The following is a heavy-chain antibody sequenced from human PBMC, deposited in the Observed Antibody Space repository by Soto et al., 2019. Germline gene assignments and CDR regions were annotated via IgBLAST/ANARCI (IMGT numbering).Heavy chain of an antibody. CDR1: GGTFSSYT. V-gene: IGHV1-69*08. D-gene: IGHD3-3*01. J-gene: IGHJ4*02. Sequence: QVQLVQSGAEVKKPGSSVKVSCKASGGTFSSYTISWVRQAPGQGLEWMGRIIPILGIANYAQKFQGRVTSTADKSPSTAYMELSSLRSEDTAVYYCAREDCDFWSGYRKGAPIDYWGQGTLVTVSS. CDR2: IIPILGIA. CDR3: AREDCDFWSGYRKGAPIDY.